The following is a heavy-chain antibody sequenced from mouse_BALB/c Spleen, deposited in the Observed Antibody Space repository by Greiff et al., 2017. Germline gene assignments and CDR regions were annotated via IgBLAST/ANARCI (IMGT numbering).Heavy chain of an antibody. Sequence: VQLQQSGAELARPGASVKLSCKASGYTFTSYWMQWVKQRPGQGLEWIGAIYPGDGDTRYTQKFKGKATLTADKSSSTAYLHLSSLASEDSAVYDCARGDYYSSSYEGNLDYWGQGTTLTVSS. CDR2: IYPGDGDT. J-gene: IGHJ2*01. D-gene: IGHD1-1*01. CDR1: GYTFTSYW. CDR3: ARGDYYSSSYEGNLDY. V-gene: IGHV1-87*01.